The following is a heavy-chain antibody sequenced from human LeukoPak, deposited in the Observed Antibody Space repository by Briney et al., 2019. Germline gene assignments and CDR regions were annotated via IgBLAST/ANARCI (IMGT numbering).Heavy chain of an antibody. J-gene: IGHJ6*02. CDR2: IIPIFGIA. D-gene: IGHD2-2*02. V-gene: IGHV1-69*04. Sequence: SVKVSCKASGGTFSSYAISWVRQTPGQGLEWMGRIIPIFGIANYAQKFQGRVTIPADKSTSTAYMELSSLRSEDTAVYYCARAAYCSSTSCYTVYYYGMDVWGQGTTVTVSS. CDR1: GGTFSSYA. CDR3: ARAAYCSSTSCYTVYYYGMDV.